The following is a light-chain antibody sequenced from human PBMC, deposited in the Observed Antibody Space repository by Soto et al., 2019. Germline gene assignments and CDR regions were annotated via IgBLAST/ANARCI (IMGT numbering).Light chain of an antibody. CDR3: QQYNTYHYT. V-gene: IGKV1-5*01. J-gene: IGKJ2*01. CDR2: DAP. CDR1: EGIGTW. Sequence: DIQMTQSPATLSAFPGDRVTITCRASEGIGTWLAWYQQKPGKAPKLLMYDAPSLESGVPPRFSGSGSGTDFSLTIRSLQPDDFATYYCQQYNTYHYTFGQGTKLEVK.